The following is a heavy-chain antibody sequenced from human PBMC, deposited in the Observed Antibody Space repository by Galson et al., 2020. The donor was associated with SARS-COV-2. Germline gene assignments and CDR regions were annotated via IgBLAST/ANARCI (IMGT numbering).Heavy chain of an antibody. V-gene: IGHV3-48*02. D-gene: IGHD6-19*01. CDR1: GFTFSAHS. CDR2: ISTSSSTI. Sequence: GGSLRLSCAASGFTFSAHSMNWVRQAPGKGLEWVSYISTSSSTIYYADSVKGRFTVSRDSAKNSLYLQMTSLRDEDTAVYYCAREGSSAWGSWLDAWGQGTLGTGSS. CDR3: AREGSSAWGSWLDA. J-gene: IGHJ5*02.